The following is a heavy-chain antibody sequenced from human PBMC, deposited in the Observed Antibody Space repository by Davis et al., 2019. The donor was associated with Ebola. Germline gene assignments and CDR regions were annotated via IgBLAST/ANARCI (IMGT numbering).Heavy chain of an antibody. V-gene: IGHV3-23*01. D-gene: IGHD4-17*01. J-gene: IGHJ5*02. CDR2: ISVRSIT. Sequence: GESLKISCAASGFIFSSYAMSWVRQAPGKGLEWVSSISVRSITYHADSVKGRFTTSRDNSKNTLYLQMNSLRAEDTAVYYCAKVHPPTTVTTGWFDPWGQGTLVTGSS. CDR1: GFIFSSYA. CDR3: AKVHPPTTVTTGWFDP.